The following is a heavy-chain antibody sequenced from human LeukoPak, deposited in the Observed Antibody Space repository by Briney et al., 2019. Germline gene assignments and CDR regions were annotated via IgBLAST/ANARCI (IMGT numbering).Heavy chain of an antibody. Sequence: GGSLRLSCAASGFTFSSYEMNWVRQAPGKGLEWVSGISESGGTTFYADSVKGRFTISRDNSKNALYMQMNSLRAEDTAVYRCVKDYGSGRYKWYPFFDDWGQGTRVTVSS. V-gene: IGHV3-23*01. CDR2: ISESGGTT. CDR1: GFTFSSYE. J-gene: IGHJ4*02. D-gene: IGHD3-10*01. CDR3: VKDYGSGRYKWYPFFDD.